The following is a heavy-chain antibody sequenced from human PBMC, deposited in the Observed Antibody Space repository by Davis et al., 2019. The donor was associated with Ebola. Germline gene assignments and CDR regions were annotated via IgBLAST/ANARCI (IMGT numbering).Heavy chain of an antibody. CDR1: GYSFTSYW. Sequence: GESLKISCKGSGYSFTSYWIGWVRQMPGKGLEWMGIIYPGDSDTRYSPSFQGQVTISADKSISTAYLQWSSLMASDTAIYYCARPGGGYDKSYYHFGLDVWGQGTTITVSS. D-gene: IGHD5-12*01. CDR2: IYPGDSDT. J-gene: IGHJ6*02. V-gene: IGHV5-51*01. CDR3: ARPGGGYDKSYYHFGLDV.